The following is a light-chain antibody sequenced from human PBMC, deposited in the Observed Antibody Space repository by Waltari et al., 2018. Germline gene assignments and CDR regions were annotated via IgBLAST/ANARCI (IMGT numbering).Light chain of an antibody. Sequence: QSALTQPASVSGTPGQSITISCSGTPSDVGSYYLVSWYQQHPGEAPKLLICEVFKRPPDTSSRFSGAKSGSTASLTISGLQPEDEADYYCCSYAGRGTYVFGSGTKVTVL. CDR2: EVF. CDR1: PSDVGSYYL. CDR3: CSYAGRGTYV. J-gene: IGLJ1*01. V-gene: IGLV2-23*02.